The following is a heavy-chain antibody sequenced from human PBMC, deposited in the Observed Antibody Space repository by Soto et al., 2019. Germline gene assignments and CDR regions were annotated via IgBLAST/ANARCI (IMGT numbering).Heavy chain of an antibody. CDR3: ARVSYYDFWSGYYSSGPQDY. V-gene: IGHV3-48*01. Sequence: GGSLRLSCAASGFTFSSYSMNWVRQAPGKGPEWVSYISSSSSTIYYADSVKGRFTISRDNAKNSLYLQMNSLRAEDTAVYYCARVSYYDFWSGYYSSGPQDYWGQGTLVTVSS. D-gene: IGHD3-3*01. J-gene: IGHJ4*02. CDR1: GFTFSSYS. CDR2: ISSSSSTI.